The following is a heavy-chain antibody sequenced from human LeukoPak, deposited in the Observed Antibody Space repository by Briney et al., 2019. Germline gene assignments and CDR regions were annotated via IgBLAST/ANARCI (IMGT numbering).Heavy chain of an antibody. D-gene: IGHD3-10*01. CDR3: ARDGLYGSGSYYRH. Sequence: PSETLSLTCTVSGGSISSSSYDWGWIRQPPGKGLEWIGSIYYTGSTYYNPSLKSRVTISVDTSKNQFSLKLSSVTAADTAVYYCARDGLYGSGSYYRHWGQGTLVTVSS. J-gene: IGHJ4*02. CDR1: GGSISSSSYD. V-gene: IGHV4-39*07. CDR2: IYYTGST.